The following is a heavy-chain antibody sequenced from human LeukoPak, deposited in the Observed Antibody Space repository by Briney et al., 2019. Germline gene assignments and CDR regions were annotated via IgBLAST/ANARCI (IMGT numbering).Heavy chain of an antibody. CDR3: ARDNSMEDTAWWFDP. Sequence: ASVMVSCKASGYTFTSYGISWVRQAPGQGLEWMGIINPSGGSTSYAQKFQGRVTMTRDMSTTTDYMELSSLRSEDTAVYYCARDNSMEDTAWWFDPWGQGTLVTVSS. CDR1: GYTFTSYG. V-gene: IGHV1-46*01. J-gene: IGHJ5*02. D-gene: IGHD1-1*01. CDR2: INPSGGST.